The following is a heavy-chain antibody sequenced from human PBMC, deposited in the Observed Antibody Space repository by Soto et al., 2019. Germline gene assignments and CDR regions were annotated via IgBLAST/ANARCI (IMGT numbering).Heavy chain of an antibody. V-gene: IGHV6-1*01. CDR1: GDTFYSNSAA. Sequence: QTLLLTWALAGDTFYSNSAAWDWIRQSPSRGLEWLGRTYYRSKWYNDYAVSVKSRITINPDTSKNQFYLQLNSVTPEDTAVYYCAREVAVDYYGMDVWGQGTTVTVSS. CDR3: AREVAVDYYGMDV. D-gene: IGHD6-19*01. CDR2: TYYRSKWYN. J-gene: IGHJ6*02.